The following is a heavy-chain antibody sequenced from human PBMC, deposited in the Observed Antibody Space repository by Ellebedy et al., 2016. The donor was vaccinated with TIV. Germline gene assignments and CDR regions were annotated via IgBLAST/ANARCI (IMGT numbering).Heavy chain of an antibody. CDR1: GYTFTGYY. D-gene: IGHD6-13*01. CDR3: ARAAGTDYYYYYGMDV. Sequence: ASVKVSXXASGYTFTGYYMHWVRQAPGQGLEWMGWINPNSGGTNYAQKFQGRVTMTRDTSISTAYMELSRLRSDDTAVYYCARAAGTDYYYYYGMDVWGQGTTVTVSS. J-gene: IGHJ6*02. CDR2: INPNSGGT. V-gene: IGHV1-2*02.